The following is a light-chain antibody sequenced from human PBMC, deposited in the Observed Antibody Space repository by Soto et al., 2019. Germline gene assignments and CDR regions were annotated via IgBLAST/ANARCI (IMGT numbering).Light chain of an antibody. J-gene: IGLJ1*01. V-gene: IGLV2-8*01. CDR2: EDS. Sequence: QSVLTQPPSASGSPGQSVTISCTGTSSDVGSYNYVSWYQQHPGKVPKLMIYEDSKRPSGVPDRFSGSKSGNTASLTVSGLQAEDEADYYCSSYAGTNTDYVFGTGTRSPS. CDR1: SSDVGSYNY. CDR3: SSYAGTNTDYV.